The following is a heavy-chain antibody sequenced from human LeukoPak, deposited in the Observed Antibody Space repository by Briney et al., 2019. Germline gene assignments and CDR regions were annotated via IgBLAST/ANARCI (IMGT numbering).Heavy chain of an antibody. CDR2: INPSGGST. D-gene: IGHD3-16*02. CDR3: ASDGVITYFDY. J-gene: IGHJ4*02. V-gene: IGHV1-46*01. Sequence: ASVKVSCKASGYTFSSFYMHWVRQAPGQGLEWMGIINPSGGSTSFAQKFQGRVTLTRDTSTSTVYMELSSLRSEDTAVYYCASDGVITYFDYWGQGTLVTVSS. CDR1: GYTFSSFY.